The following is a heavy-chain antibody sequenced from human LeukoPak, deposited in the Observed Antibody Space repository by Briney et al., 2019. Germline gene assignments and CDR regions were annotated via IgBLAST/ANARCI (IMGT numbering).Heavy chain of an antibody. D-gene: IGHD2-2*01. CDR2: IRYDGTNK. V-gene: IGHV3-30*02. Sequence: GGSLRLSCAASGLIFSDYGMHWVRQAPGKGLEWVTFIRYDGTNKYYAGSVKGRFTISRDNSKNTLYPQMDSLRTEDTAVYYCAKDRYCSSTSCSFGTTWFDPWGQGTLVTVSS. CDR3: AKDRYCSSTSCSFGTTWFDP. CDR1: GLIFSDYG. J-gene: IGHJ5*02.